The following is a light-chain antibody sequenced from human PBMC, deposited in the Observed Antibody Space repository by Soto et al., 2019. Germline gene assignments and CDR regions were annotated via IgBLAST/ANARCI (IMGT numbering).Light chain of an antibody. Sequence: DIQMTQSPSTLAASVGARVTITCRASQSISSWLAWYQQKPGKAPKLLIYDASSLESGVPSRFSDSGSGTEFTLNISSLQPDDFATYYCQQDNSYWTFGQGTKVEIK. V-gene: IGKV1-5*01. CDR3: QQDNSYWT. J-gene: IGKJ1*01. CDR2: DAS. CDR1: QSISSW.